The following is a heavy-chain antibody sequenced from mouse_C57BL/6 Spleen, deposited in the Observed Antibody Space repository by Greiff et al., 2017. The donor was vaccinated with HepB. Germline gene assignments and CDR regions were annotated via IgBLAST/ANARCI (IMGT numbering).Heavy chain of an antibody. CDR2: IDPEDGET. J-gene: IGHJ4*01. Sequence: DVQLVESGAELVKPGASVKLSCTASGFNIKDYYMHWVKQRTEQGLEWIGRIDPEDGETKYAPKFQGKATITADTSSNTAYLQLSSLTSEDTAVYYCARGTYYSNLYYAMDYWGQGTSVTVSS. D-gene: IGHD2-5*01. CDR1: GFNIKDYY. CDR3: ARGTYYSNLYYAMDY. V-gene: IGHV14-2*01.